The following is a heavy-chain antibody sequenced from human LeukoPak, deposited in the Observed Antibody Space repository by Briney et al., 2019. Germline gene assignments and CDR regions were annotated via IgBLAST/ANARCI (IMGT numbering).Heavy chain of an antibody. CDR1: GGSISSTDW. J-gene: IGHJ4*02. CDR2: IYHSGST. D-gene: IGHD6-13*01. V-gene: IGHV4-4*02. CDR3: ARISSSSYYFDY. Sequence: SGTLSLTCAVSGGSISSTDWWSWVRQPPGKGLEWIGEIYHSGSTYYNPSLKSRVTISVDKSKNQFSLKLSSVTAADTAVYYCARISSSSYYFDYWGQRTLVTVSS.